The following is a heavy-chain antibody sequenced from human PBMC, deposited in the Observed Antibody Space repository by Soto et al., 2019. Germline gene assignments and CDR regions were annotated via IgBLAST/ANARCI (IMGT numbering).Heavy chain of an antibody. CDR1: GGTFSSYA. J-gene: IGHJ6*02. Sequence: QVQLVQSGAEVKKPGSSVKVSCKASGGTFSSYAISWVRQAPGQEIEWMGGIIPISGTANYAQKFQGRVTITADESTSTADMELRSLRSEDTAVYYCARSQGSSTSLEIYYYYYYGMDVWGQGTTVTVSS. CDR2: IIPISGTA. CDR3: ARSQGSSTSLEIYYYYYYGMDV. D-gene: IGHD2-2*01. V-gene: IGHV1-69*01.